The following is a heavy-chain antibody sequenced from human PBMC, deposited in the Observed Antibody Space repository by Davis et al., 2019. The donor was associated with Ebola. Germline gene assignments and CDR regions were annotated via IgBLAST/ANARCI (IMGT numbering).Heavy chain of an antibody. Sequence: SETLSLTCNISGASISTHFWSWIRQPPGKGLEWIGYTYYSGSTSFSPSLKSRFTVSADTSKNQFSLKLSSVTAADTAVYYCARAMTYYYDSSGYYSPYYFDYWGQGTLVTVSS. CDR1: GASISTHF. CDR2: TYYSGST. CDR3: ARAMTYYYDSSGYYSPYYFDY. J-gene: IGHJ4*02. D-gene: IGHD3-22*01. V-gene: IGHV4-59*11.